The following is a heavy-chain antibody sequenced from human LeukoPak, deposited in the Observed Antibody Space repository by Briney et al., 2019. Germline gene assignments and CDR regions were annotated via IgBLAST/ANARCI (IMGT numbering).Heavy chain of an antibody. D-gene: IGHD6-13*01. Sequence: SETLSLTCTVSGGSISSSSYYWGWIRQPPGKGLEWIGSIYYSGSTYYNPSLKSRVTISVDTSKNQFPLKLSSVTAADTAVYYCARQQYSSSWYTNYWGQGTLVTVSS. V-gene: IGHV4-39*01. CDR2: IYYSGST. CDR3: ARQQYSSSWYTNY. CDR1: GGSISSSSYY. J-gene: IGHJ4*02.